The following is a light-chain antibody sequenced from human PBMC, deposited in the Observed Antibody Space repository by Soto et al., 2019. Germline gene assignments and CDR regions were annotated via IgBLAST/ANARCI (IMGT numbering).Light chain of an antibody. V-gene: IGLV2-14*01. Sequence: QSALTQPASVSASPGQSITISCTGTSSDVGGYNYVSWYQQHPGKAPKLIIYEVNNRPSGVSNRFSGSKSGNTASLTISGIQPEDEADYYCTSYTSRNTYFFGSGTKLTVL. CDR2: EVN. CDR3: TSYTSRNTYF. CDR1: SSDVGGYNY. J-gene: IGLJ1*01.